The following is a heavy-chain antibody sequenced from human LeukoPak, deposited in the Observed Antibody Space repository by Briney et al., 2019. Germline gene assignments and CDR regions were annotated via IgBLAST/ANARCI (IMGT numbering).Heavy chain of an antibody. D-gene: IGHD2-2*01. CDR1: GGSISSGDYY. CDR3: ARGDEDLQPADYLKEDAFDI. V-gene: IGHV4-30-4*08. Sequence: TSQTLSLTCTVSGGSISSGDYYWSWIRQPPGKGLEWIGYIYYSGSTYYNPSLKSRVTISVDTSKNQFSLKLSPVTAADTAVYYCARGDEDLQPADYLKEDAFDIWGQGTMVTVSS. CDR2: IYYSGST. J-gene: IGHJ3*02.